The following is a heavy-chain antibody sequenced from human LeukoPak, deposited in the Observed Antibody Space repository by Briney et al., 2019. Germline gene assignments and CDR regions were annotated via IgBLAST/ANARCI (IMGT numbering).Heavy chain of an antibody. Sequence: SETLSLTCAVSGGSISSSNWWSWVRQPPGKGLEWIGEIYHSGSTNYNPSLKSRVTISVDKSKNQFSLKLSSVTAADTAVYYCAREGITTMSYGAFDIWGQGTMVTVSS. CDR3: AREGITTMSYGAFDI. CDR1: GGSISSSNW. V-gene: IGHV4-4*02. CDR2: IYHSGST. J-gene: IGHJ3*02. D-gene: IGHD3-22*01.